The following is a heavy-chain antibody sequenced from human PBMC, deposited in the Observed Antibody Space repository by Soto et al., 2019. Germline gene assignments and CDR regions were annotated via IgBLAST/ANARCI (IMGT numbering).Heavy chain of an antibody. CDR1: GFTFSSYG. CDR2: IWYDGSNK. D-gene: IGHD3-16*01. CDR3: ARDPSEGGAAFDI. J-gene: IGHJ3*02. V-gene: IGHV3-33*01. Sequence: QVQLVESGGGVVQPGRSLRLSCAASGFTFSSYGIHWVRQAPGKGLEWVAGIWYDGSNKYYADSVKGRFTISRDNSKNTLYLQMNSLRAEDTAVYYCARDPSEGGAAFDIWGQGTMVTVSS.